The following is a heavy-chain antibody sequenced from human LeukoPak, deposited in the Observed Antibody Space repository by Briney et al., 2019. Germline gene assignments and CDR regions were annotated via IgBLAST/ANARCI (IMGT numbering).Heavy chain of an antibody. Sequence: SETLSLTCTVSGGSVSSGSYYWSWIRQPPGKGLEWIGYIYYSGSTNYNPSLKSRVTISVDTSKNQFSLKLSSVTAADTAVYYCARYRSSLYSVSWGQGTLVTVSS. CDR2: IYYSGST. V-gene: IGHV4-61*01. CDR1: GGSVSSGSYY. D-gene: IGHD6-13*01. J-gene: IGHJ5*02. CDR3: ARYRSSLYSVS.